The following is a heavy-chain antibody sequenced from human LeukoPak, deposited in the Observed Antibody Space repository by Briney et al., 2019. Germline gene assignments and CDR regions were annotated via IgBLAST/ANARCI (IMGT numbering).Heavy chain of an antibody. CDR3: ARVDDRGHYYDSSGPRKLFDY. CDR2: ISPSGGST. J-gene: IGHJ4*02. CDR1: GYTFTSYD. Sequence: ASVKVSCKASGYTFTSYDINWVRQATGQGLEWMGIISPSGGSTSYAQKFQGRVTMTRDMSTSTDYMELSSLRSEDTAVYYCARVDDRGHYYDSSGPRKLFDYWGQGTLVTVSS. V-gene: IGHV1-46*01. D-gene: IGHD3-22*01.